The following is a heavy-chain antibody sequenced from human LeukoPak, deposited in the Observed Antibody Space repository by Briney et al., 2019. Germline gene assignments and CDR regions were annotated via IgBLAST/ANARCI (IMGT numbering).Heavy chain of an antibody. CDR2: IWYDGSNK. CDR1: GFTFSSYG. Sequence: GGSLRLSCAASGFTFSSYGMHWVRQAPGKGLEWVAVIWYDGSNKYYADSVKGRFTTSRDNSKNTLYLQMNSLRAEDTAVYYCARGSSGWYPGPFDYWGQGTLVTVSS. D-gene: IGHD6-19*01. J-gene: IGHJ4*02. CDR3: ARGSSGWYPGPFDY. V-gene: IGHV3-33*01.